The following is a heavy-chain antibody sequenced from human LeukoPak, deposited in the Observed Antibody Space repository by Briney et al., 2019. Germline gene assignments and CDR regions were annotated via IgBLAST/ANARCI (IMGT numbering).Heavy chain of an antibody. CDR2: INPSGGST. Sequence: GASVKVSCKASGYTFTSYGISWVRQAPGQGLEWMGIINPSGGSTSYAQKFQGRVTMTRDTSTSTVYMELSSLRSEDTAVYYCARDGGPYYYDSSGYYTLAWFDPWGQGTLVTVSS. CDR3: ARDGGPYYYDSSGYYTLAWFDP. D-gene: IGHD3-22*01. CDR1: GYTFTSYG. J-gene: IGHJ5*02. V-gene: IGHV1-46*01.